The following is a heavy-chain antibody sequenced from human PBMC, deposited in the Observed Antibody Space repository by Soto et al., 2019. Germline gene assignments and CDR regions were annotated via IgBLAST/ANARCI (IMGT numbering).Heavy chain of an antibody. D-gene: IGHD3-3*01. Sequence: SQTLSLTCAISGDSVSSNSAAWNWIRQSPSRGLEWLGRTYYRSKWYDAYAVSVKSRITINPDTSKNQFCLQLNSVTPEDTAVYYCSRDRATIFGVVIVDYWGQGTLATVSS. CDR3: SRDRATIFGVVIVDY. CDR1: GDSVSSNSAA. J-gene: IGHJ4*02. CDR2: TYYRSKWYD. V-gene: IGHV6-1*01.